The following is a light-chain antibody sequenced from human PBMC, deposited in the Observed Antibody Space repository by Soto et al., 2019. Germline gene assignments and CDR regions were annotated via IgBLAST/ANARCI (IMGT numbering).Light chain of an antibody. V-gene: IGKV3-15*01. J-gene: IGKJ5*01. CDR2: GAS. CDR3: QQYNNWPPIT. CDR1: QSVSSN. Sequence: EIVMTQSPATLSVSPGERATLSCRASQSVSSNLVWYQQKPGQAPRLLIYGASTRATGIPARFSGSGSETEFTLTISSLQSEDFAVYYCQQYNNWPPITIGQGTRLEIK.